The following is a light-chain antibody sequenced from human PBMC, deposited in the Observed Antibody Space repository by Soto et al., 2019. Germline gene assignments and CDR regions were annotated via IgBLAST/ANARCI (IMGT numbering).Light chain of an antibody. Sequence: EIVMTPSPATLSVSQGEGATLSCRASQSVSSSLAWYQQKPGQAPSLLMYEASTRATDIPARFSGSGSGTEFTLTISSLQSEDFAVYYCRQYNNWPVTFGQGTKVDIK. CDR3: RQYNNWPVT. J-gene: IGKJ1*01. CDR1: QSVSSS. CDR2: EAS. V-gene: IGKV3-15*01.